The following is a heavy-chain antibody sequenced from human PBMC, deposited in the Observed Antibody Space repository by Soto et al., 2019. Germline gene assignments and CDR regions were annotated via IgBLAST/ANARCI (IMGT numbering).Heavy chain of an antibody. Sequence: ASVKVSCKASGYTFTSYAMLWVRQAPGQRLEWMGWINAGNGNTKYSQKFQGRVTITRDTSASTAYMELSSLRSEETAVYYCARETSWWYFDLCGRGSLVPVSS. CDR3: ARETSWWYFDL. J-gene: IGHJ2*01. V-gene: IGHV1-3*01. CDR2: INAGNGNT. CDR1: GYTFTSYA.